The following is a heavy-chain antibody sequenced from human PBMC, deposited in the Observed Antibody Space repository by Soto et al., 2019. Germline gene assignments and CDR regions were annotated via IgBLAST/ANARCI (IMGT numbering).Heavy chain of an antibody. V-gene: IGHV3-30*03. CDR1: GFTFNTYG. J-gene: IGHJ4*02. D-gene: IGHD5-12*01. Sequence: GGSLRLSCAASGFTFNTYGMHWVRQAPGKGLEWVAVISYDGTNIFYADSVKGRFTISRDNSKNTFYLQMDSLRAEDTAVYYCCRPKGEYSSSRGDFDYWGQGTLVTVSS. CDR2: ISYDGTNI. CDR3: CRPKGEYSSSRGDFDY.